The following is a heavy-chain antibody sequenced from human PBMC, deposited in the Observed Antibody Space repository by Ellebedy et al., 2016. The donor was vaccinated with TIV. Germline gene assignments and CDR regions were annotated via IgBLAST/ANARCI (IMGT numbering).Heavy chain of an antibody. D-gene: IGHD4-17*01. CDR1: GGSFSDYI. V-gene: IGHV4-34*01. CDR2: INDDGNI. J-gene: IGHJ4*02. Sequence: SETLSLTCDVYGGSFSDYIWSWIRQSPGKGLEWIGEINDDGNINYKSSLKSRATISVDTSKNQFSLKLASVTAADTAVYYCARGPDYAKSGYWGQGTQVTVSS. CDR3: ARGPDYAKSGY.